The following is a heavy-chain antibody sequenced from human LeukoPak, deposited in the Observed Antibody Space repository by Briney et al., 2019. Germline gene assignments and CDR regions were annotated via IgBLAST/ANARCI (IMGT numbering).Heavy chain of an antibody. J-gene: IGHJ6*04. CDR2: ISSSGSTI. CDR1: GFTFSSYE. CDR3: AKELRYFDWLSGDV. V-gene: IGHV3-48*03. Sequence: GGSLRLSCAASGFTFSSYEMNWVRQAPGKGLEWVSYISSSGSTIYYADSVKGRFTISRDNAKSSMWLQMNSLRAEDTAVYYCAKELRYFDWLSGDVWGKGTTVTISS. D-gene: IGHD3-9*01.